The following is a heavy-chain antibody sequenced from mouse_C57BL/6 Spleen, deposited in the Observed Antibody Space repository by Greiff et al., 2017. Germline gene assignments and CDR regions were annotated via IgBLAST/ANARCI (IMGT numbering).Heavy chain of an antibody. V-gene: IGHV5-4*01. D-gene: IGHD1-1*01. CDR1: GFTFSSYA. CDR3: ARDTITTVGYFDY. Sequence: DVMLVESGGGLVKPGGSLKLSCAASGFTFSSYAMSWVRQTPEKRLEWVATISDGGSYTYYPDNVKGRFTISRDNAKNNLYLQMSHLKSEDTAMYYCARDTITTVGYFDYWGQGTTRTVSS. CDR2: ISDGGSYT. J-gene: IGHJ2*01.